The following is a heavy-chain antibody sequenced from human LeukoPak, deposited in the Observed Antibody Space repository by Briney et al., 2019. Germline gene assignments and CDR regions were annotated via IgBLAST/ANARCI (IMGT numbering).Heavy chain of an antibody. CDR1: GFTFSSYA. J-gene: IGHJ4*02. CDR3: AKATSIAARLGDYFDY. V-gene: IGHV3-23*01. CDR2: ISGSGGST. Sequence: GGSLRLSCAASGFTFSSYAMSWVRQAPGKGLEWVSAISGSGGSTYYADSVKGRFTISRDNSKNTLYLQMNSLRAEDTAVYYCAKATSIAARLGDYFDYWGQGTLVTVSS. D-gene: IGHD6-6*01.